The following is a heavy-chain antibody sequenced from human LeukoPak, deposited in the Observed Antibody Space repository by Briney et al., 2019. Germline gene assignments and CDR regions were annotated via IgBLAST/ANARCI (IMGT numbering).Heavy chain of an antibody. J-gene: IGHJ5*02. D-gene: IGHD3-3*01. CDR2: IYHSGST. CDR1: GGSISSGGYS. V-gene: IGHV4-30-2*01. Sequence: SETLSLTCAVSGGSISSGGYSWSWIRQPPGKGLEWIGYIYHSGSTYYNPSLKSRVTISVDRSKNQFSLKLSSVTAADTAVYYCARGFGDYDFWSGYQNWFDPWGQGTLVTVSS. CDR3: ARGFGDYDFWSGYQNWFDP.